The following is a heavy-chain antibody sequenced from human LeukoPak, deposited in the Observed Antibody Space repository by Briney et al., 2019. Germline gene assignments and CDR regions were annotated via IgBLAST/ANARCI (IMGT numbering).Heavy chain of an antibody. Sequence: SETLSLTCTVSGGSISSGDYYWRWIRQPPGKGLEWIGYIYYSGSTYYNPSLKSRVTISVDTSKNQFSLKLSSVTAADTAVYYCARVLVVRAAMWGWYFDLWGRGTLVTVSS. CDR1: GGSISSGDYY. J-gene: IGHJ2*01. CDR2: IYYSGST. D-gene: IGHD2-2*01. CDR3: ARVLVVRAAMWGWYFDL. V-gene: IGHV4-30-4*01.